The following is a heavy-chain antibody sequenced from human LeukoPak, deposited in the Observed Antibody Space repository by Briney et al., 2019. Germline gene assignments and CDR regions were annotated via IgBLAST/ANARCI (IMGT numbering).Heavy chain of an antibody. CDR2: IYYRGST. CDR1: GDSISSSSDS. CDR3: ARGFGDWGLSWFDP. Sequence: SETLSLTCAVSGDSISSSSDSWGWIRQPPGKGLEWIGNIYYRGSTYYNPSLKSRVTISVDTSKNQFSLKLTSVTAADTAVYYCARGFGDWGLSWFDPWGQGTLVTVSS. J-gene: IGHJ5*02. V-gene: IGHV4-39*07. D-gene: IGHD3-10*01.